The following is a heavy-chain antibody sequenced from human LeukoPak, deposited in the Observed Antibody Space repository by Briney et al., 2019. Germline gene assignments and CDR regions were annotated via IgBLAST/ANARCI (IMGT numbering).Heavy chain of an antibody. CDR2: IHYSGNT. J-gene: IGHJ4*02. CDR3: ARDRDGYNRVDN. CDR1: GDSISSYY. D-gene: IGHD5-24*01. V-gene: IGHV4-59*01. Sequence: PSETLSLTCIVSGDSISSYYWSWIRQPPGKGLEWIGYIHYSGNTNYNPSLKSRVSISVDTSKNQFSLNLSSVTAADTAVYYCARDRDGYNRVDNWGQGTLVIVSS.